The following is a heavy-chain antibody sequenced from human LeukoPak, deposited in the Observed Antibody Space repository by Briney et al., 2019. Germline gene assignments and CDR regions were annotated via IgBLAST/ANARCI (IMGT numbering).Heavy chain of an antibody. J-gene: IGHJ4*02. CDR3: ARGPPYYGSGRCFDY. CDR1: GGSFSGYY. Sequence: SETLSLTCAVYGGSFSGYYWSWIRQPPGKGLEWIGEINHSGSTNYNPSLKSRLSISVDTSENQFSLKLSSVTAADTAVYYCARGPPYYGSGRCFDYWGQGTLVTVSS. V-gene: IGHV4-34*01. D-gene: IGHD3-10*01. CDR2: INHSGST.